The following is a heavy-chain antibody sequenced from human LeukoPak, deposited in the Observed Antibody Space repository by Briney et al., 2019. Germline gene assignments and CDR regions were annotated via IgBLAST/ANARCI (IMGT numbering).Heavy chain of an antibody. CDR3: ARASYGFDP. V-gene: IGHV1-69*04. J-gene: IGHJ5*02. Sequence: ASVKVSCKASGGTSTTFAISWVRQPPGQGLEWMGRIIPILGIANYAQKFQGRVTITADKSTSTAYMELSSLRSEDTAVYYCARASYGFDPWGQGTLVTVSS. D-gene: IGHD3-10*01. CDR2: IIPILGIA. CDR1: GGTSTTFA.